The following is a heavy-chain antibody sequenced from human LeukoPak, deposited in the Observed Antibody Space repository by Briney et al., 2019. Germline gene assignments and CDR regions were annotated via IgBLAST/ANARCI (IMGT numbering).Heavy chain of an antibody. D-gene: IGHD5-18*01. Sequence: ASVTLSCTASGYAFTDHGFNWVRQPPGPGLGRMGWISRYNGHTSYAQKFQRRVMVTTDRTTNTAYLELRSLRSDDTAVYYCARVPNPRNTYGYNDKWGQGTLVTVSS. J-gene: IGHJ4*02. CDR1: GYAFTDHG. CDR2: ISRYNGHT. CDR3: ARVPNPRNTYGYNDK. V-gene: IGHV1-18*04.